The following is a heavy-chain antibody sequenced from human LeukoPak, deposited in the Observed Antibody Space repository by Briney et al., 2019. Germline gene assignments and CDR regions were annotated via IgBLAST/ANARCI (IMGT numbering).Heavy chain of an antibody. Sequence: GGSLRLSCAASGFTFSDYYMSWIRQAPGKGLEWVSYISSSGSTIYYADSVKGRFTISRDNAKNSLYLQKNSLRSEDTAVYYCAITEAIVATTGPFDYWGQGTLVTVSS. CDR2: ISSSGSTI. V-gene: IGHV3-11*01. J-gene: IGHJ4*02. CDR1: GFTFSDYY. D-gene: IGHD5-12*01. CDR3: AITEAIVATTGPFDY.